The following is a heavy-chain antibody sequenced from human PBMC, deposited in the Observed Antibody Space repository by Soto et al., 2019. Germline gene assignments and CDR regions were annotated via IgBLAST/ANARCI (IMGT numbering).Heavy chain of an antibody. J-gene: IGHJ4*02. Sequence: EVQLLESGGGLVQPGGSLRLSCAASGFTFSSYAMSWVRQAPGKGLEWVSAISGSGGSTYYADSVKGRFTISRDNSKNTLYLQMNCLRAEHTCGYYGAKILYYDFFFDCWGQGTLVTVCS. CDR1: GFTFSSYA. D-gene: IGHD3-3*01. CDR2: ISGSGGST. CDR3: AKILYYDFFFDC. V-gene: IGHV3-23*01.